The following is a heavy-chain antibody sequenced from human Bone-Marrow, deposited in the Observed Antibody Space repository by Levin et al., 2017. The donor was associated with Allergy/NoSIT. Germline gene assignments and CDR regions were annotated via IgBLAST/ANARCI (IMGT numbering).Heavy chain of an antibody. D-gene: IGHD1-7*01. CDR3: ARAPYNWDYYPANSFDP. V-gene: IGHV5-51*01. CDR2: VYPGDSDT. J-gene: IGHJ5*02. CDR1: GYTFTDSW. Sequence: GGSLRLSCKGSGYTFTDSWIGWVRQIPGRGLEWMAIVYPGDSDTRYSPSFQGQVTISADKSINTAYLHWSSLKASDSAIYYCARAPYNWDYYPANSFDPWGQGTLVVVSS.